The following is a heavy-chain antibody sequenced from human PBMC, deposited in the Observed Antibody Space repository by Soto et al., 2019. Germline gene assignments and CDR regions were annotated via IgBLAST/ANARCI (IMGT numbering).Heavy chain of an antibody. CDR3: ARERSLTTHFFDY. Sequence: QVQLVESGGGVVQPGRSLRLSCAASGFTFSSYGMHWVRQAPGKGLEWVAVIWHDGSNQYYADSVKGRFTISRDNSNNTLYLQMNSLGAEDTAVYYCARERSLTTHFFDYWGQGTLVTVSS. V-gene: IGHV3-33*01. CDR2: IWHDGSNQ. D-gene: IGHD1-26*01. J-gene: IGHJ4*02. CDR1: GFTFSSYG.